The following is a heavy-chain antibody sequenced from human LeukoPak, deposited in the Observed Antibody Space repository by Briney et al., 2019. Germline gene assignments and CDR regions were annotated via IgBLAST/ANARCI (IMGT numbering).Heavy chain of an antibody. CDR1: GYTFTSYY. J-gene: IGHJ4*02. D-gene: IGHD1-26*01. V-gene: IGHV1-46*01. Sequence: ASVKVSCKASGYTFTSYYIHLVRQAPGQGLEWMGIINPSGGSTSYAQKFRDRLTMTRDTSTSTLYMELSSLRSEDTAAYYCAREPPPSYSGGREYYFDYWGQGTLVTVSS. CDR2: INPSGGST. CDR3: AREPPPSYSGGREYYFDY.